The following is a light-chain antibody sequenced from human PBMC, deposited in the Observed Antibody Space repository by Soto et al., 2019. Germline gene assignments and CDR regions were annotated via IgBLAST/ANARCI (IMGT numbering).Light chain of an antibody. J-gene: IGKJ1*01. CDR3: QQYKDWPKT. V-gene: IGKV3-15*01. CDR1: ESVSRY. Sequence: ETVMAQSTATLSVSPGEGAVLSCRASESVSRYVAWYQQRPGQAPRVLIYGASTRATGIPIRFSGSGSGTEFTLTIGSLQSEDSAVYYCQQYKDWPKTFGQGTKVEIK. CDR2: GAS.